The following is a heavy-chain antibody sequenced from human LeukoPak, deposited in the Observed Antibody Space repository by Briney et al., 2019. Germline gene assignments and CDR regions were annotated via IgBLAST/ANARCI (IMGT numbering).Heavy chain of an antibody. CDR3: ARGQEFMAGTPYYYYGMDV. Sequence: GGSLRLSCAASGFTFSSCGMHWVRQAPGKGLEWVAVIWYDGSNKYYADSVKGRFTISRDNSKNTLYLQMNSLRAEDTAVYYCARGQEFMAGTPYYYYGMDVWGQGTTVTVSS. J-gene: IGHJ6*02. V-gene: IGHV3-33*01. CDR2: IWYDGSNK. D-gene: IGHD6-19*01. CDR1: GFTFSSCG.